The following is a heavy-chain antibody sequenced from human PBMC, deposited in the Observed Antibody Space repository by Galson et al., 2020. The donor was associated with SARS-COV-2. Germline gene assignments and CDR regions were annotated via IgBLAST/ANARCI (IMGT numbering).Heavy chain of an antibody. CDR2: LGWDNNK. V-gene: IGHV2-70*11. CDR1: GFSLSSRGMC. CDR3: ARIVSRTVADTGRRGAFDI. Sequence: ESGPTLVKPTQTLTLTCTFSGFSLSSRGMCVSWIRHPPGTALEWLARLGWDNNKYYNPSLKTRLTISKDTSKTQVVLTMTNMDPVDTATYYCARIVSRTVADTGRRGAFDIWGKGTMVTVSS. D-gene: IGHD6-19*01. J-gene: IGHJ3*02.